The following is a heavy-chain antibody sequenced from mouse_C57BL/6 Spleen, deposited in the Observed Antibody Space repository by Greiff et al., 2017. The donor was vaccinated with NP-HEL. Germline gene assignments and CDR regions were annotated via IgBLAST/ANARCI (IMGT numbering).Heavy chain of an antibody. J-gene: IGHJ4*01. CDR2: IDPNSGGT. CDR3: ARPDDYYGSRPSWSMDY. Sequence: QVQLQQPGAELVKPGASVKLSCKASGYTFTSYWMHWVKQRPGRGLEWIGRIDPNSGGTKYNEKFKSKATLTVDKPSSTAYMQLSSLTSEDSAVYYCARPDDYYGSRPSWSMDYWGQGTSVTVSS. V-gene: IGHV1-72*01. D-gene: IGHD1-1*01. CDR1: GYTFTSYW.